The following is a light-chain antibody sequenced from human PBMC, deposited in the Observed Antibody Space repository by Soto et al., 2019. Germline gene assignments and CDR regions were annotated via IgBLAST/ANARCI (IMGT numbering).Light chain of an antibody. CDR3: QQYNSYPWT. J-gene: IGKJ1*01. V-gene: IGKV1-5*03. CDR1: LSIGPW. CDR2: KAS. Sequence: DIQMTQSPPTLSASVGDRVTITCRASLSIGPWLAWYQQKPGKAPKLLISKASTLDSGVPSRFSGGGSGADFTLTISGLQPDDFATYYCQQYNSYPWTFGRGTKVAIK.